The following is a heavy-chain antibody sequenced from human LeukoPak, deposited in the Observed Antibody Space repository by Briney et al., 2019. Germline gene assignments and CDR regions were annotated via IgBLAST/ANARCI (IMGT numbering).Heavy chain of an antibody. CDR3: ARGLAATPRD. D-gene: IGHD6-13*01. CDR1: GGSFSGYY. J-gene: IGHJ4*02. Sequence: SETLSLTCAVYGGSFSGYYWSWICQPPGKGLEWIGEINHSGSTNYNPSLKSRVTISVDTSKNQFSLKLSSVTAADTAVYYCARGLAATPRDWGQGTLVTVSS. V-gene: IGHV4-34*01. CDR2: INHSGST.